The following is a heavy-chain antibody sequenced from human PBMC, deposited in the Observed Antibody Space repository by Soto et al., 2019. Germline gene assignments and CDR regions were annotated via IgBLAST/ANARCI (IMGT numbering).Heavy chain of an antibody. CDR2: IIPIFGTA. CDR3: ARAYYGDYYYYYGMDF. CDR1: GGTFSSYA. Sequence: SVKVSCKASGGTFSSYAISWVRQAPGQGLEWMGGIIPIFGTANYAQKFQGRVTITADESTSTAYMELSSLRSEDTAVYYCARAYYGDYYYYYGMDFWGQGTTVTVSS. V-gene: IGHV1-69*13. J-gene: IGHJ6*02. D-gene: IGHD4-17*01.